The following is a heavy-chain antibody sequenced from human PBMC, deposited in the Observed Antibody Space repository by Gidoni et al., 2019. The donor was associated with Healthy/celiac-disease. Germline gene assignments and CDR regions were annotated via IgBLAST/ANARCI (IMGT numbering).Heavy chain of an antibody. CDR3: ASAPIITPYYFDY. CDR2: IYYSGST. Sequence: QVQLQESGPGLVKPSATLSLTCTVSGGPISSYYWSWLRQPPGKGLEWIGYIYYSGSTNYNPSLKSRVTISVDTSKNQFSLKLSSVTAADTAVYYCASAPIITPYYFDYWGQGTLVTVSS. V-gene: IGHV4-59*01. CDR1: GGPISSYY. J-gene: IGHJ4*02.